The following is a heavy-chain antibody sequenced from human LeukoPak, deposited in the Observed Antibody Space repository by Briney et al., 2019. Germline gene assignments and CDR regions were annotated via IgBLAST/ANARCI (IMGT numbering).Heavy chain of an antibody. Sequence: PSETLSLTCTVSGGSISSSSYYWGWIRQPPGKGLEWIGSMYYSGSTYYNPSLKSRVTISVDASKNQFSLKLSSVTAADTAVYYCARTRYDSSGYPFDYWGEGTLVTVSS. D-gene: IGHD3-22*01. CDR2: MYYSGST. J-gene: IGHJ4*02. CDR1: GGSISSSSYY. CDR3: ARTRYDSSGYPFDY. V-gene: IGHV4-39*01.